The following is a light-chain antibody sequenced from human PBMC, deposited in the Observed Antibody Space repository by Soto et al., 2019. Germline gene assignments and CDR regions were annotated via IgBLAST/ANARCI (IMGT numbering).Light chain of an antibody. CDR3: QQYDNLPLT. CDR2: DAS. CDR1: QDISNY. V-gene: IGKV1-33*01. J-gene: IGKJ4*01. Sequence: DIQMTQSPSSLSASVGDRVTITCQASQDISNYLNWYQQKPGKAPKLLIYDASNLEIGVPSRFSGSGSGTDFTFTISSLLPEDISTYYCQQYDNLPLTFGGGTKVEIK.